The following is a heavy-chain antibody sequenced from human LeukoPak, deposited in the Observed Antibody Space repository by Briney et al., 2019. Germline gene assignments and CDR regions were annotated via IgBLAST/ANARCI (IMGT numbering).Heavy chain of an antibody. J-gene: IGHJ4*02. Sequence: PGGSLRLSCAASGFTFSNYWMHWVRQAPGKGLVWVSRINSDGSSTTSADSVKGRFTISRDNAKNTLNLQMNSLRAEDTAVYYCAKGGATVIDYWGQGTLVTVSS. CDR2: INSDGSST. D-gene: IGHD4-17*01. V-gene: IGHV3-74*01. CDR1: GFTFSNYW. CDR3: AKGGATVIDY.